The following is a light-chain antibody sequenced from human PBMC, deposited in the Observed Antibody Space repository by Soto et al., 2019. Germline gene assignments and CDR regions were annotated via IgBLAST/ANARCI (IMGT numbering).Light chain of an antibody. CDR3: QQYNST. Sequence: IHMTQSTSTLSGSVGYRVTITCRASQTISSWLAWYQQKPGKSPKLLIYKASNLGSGVPSRFSGSGSGTEFTLTISSLQPDDSATYYCQQYNSTFGQGTKVDIK. CDR2: KAS. CDR1: QTISSW. V-gene: IGKV1-5*03. J-gene: IGKJ1*01.